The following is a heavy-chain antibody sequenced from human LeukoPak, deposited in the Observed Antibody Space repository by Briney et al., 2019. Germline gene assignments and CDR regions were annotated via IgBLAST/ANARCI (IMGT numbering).Heavy chain of an antibody. CDR2: IKSKTDGGTT. Sequence: NPGGSLRLSCAASGFAFSYAWMSWVRQAPGKGLEWVGRIKSKTDGGTTDDAAPVKGRFTLSRDDSKNTLYLQMNSLKTEDTAVYYCARGRGECSSLSCYRVWDYWGQGTLVTVSS. CDR3: ARGRGECSSLSCYRVWDY. D-gene: IGHD2-2*02. V-gene: IGHV3-15*01. J-gene: IGHJ4*02. CDR1: GFAFSYAW.